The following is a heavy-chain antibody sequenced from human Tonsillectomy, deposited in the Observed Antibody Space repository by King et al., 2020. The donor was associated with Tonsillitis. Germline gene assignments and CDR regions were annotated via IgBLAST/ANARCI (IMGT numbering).Heavy chain of an antibody. Sequence: VQLVESGGGVVQPGRSLRLSCAASGFTFGIYGMHWVRQAPGKGLEWVALISYDGSNKYYADSVKGRFTISRDDSKDTLYLQMNSLRAEDTAVYYCAKGSAGAYSNYIYWYFDLWGRGTLVTVSS. V-gene: IGHV3-30*18. J-gene: IGHJ2*01. CDR2: ISYDGSNK. CDR3: AKGSAGAYSNYIYWYFDL. CDR1: GFTFGIYG. D-gene: IGHD4-11*01.